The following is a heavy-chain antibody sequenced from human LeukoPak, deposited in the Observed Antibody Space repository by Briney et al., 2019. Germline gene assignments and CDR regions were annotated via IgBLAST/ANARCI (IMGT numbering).Heavy chain of an antibody. V-gene: IGHV3-43*01. CDR3: VKDRRGSDAFDI. CDR1: GFTLDDYS. J-gene: IGHJ3*02. Sequence: GGSLRLSCAASGFTLDDYSMYWVRQAPGKGLEWVSLISWNGDSTYYADSVKGRFTISRDNSKNSLYLQMNSLRTEDTALYYCVKDRRGSDAFDIWGQGTMVTVSS. D-gene: IGHD3-10*01. CDR2: ISWNGDST.